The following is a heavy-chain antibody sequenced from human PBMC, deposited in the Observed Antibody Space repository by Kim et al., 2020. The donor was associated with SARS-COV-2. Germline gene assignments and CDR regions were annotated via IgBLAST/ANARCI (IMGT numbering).Heavy chain of an antibody. D-gene: IGHD2-21*02. V-gene: IGHV3-11*01. CDR1: GLTFSDYY. J-gene: IGHJ4*02. CDR2: ISSSGSTI. Sequence: GGSLRLSCAASGLTFSDYYMSWIRQAPGKGLEWVSYISSSGSTIYYADSVKGRFTISRDNAKNSLYLQMNSLRAEDTAVYYCARALGYSYGPRRCGGDCSPYFDYWGQGTLVTVSS. CDR3: ARALGYSYGPRRCGGDCSPYFDY.